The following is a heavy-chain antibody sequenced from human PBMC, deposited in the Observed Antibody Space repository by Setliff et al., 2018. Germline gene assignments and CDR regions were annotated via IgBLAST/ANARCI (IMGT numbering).Heavy chain of an antibody. V-gene: IGHV4-39*07. CDR1: GASLNSGTYY. J-gene: IGHJ4*02. Sequence: PSETLSLTCTVSGASLNSGTYYWGWIRQPPGKGLEWIGRIYYRGDTYYNPSLKSRVSISVDTSRNQLSLTPSSVTAADTAIYYCAGRPQNTPMGPCDYWGQGTLVTVSS. D-gene: IGHD5-18*01. CDR3: AGRPQNTPMGPCDY. CDR2: IYYRGDT.